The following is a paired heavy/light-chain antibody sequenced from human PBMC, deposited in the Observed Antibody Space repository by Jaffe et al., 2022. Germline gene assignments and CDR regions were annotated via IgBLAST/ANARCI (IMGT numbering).Heavy chain of an antibody. CDR2: IYSGGST. CDR1: GFTVSSNY. CDR3: ARARSYCSGGSCYFGQQWLEYYFDH. Sequence: EVQLVETGGGLIQRGGSLRLSCAASGFTVSSNYMSWVRQPPGKGLEWVSVIYSGGSTNYADSVKGRFTISRDNSKNTLFLQMNSLRAEDTAVYYCARARSYCSGGSCYFGQQWLEYYFDHWGQGTLVSVSS. J-gene: IGHJ4*02. D-gene: IGHD2-15*01. V-gene: IGHV3-53*02.
Light chain of an antibody. V-gene: IGLV3-19*01. CDR3: NSRDSSGNHSV. CDR2: GKN. Sequence: SSELTQDPAVSVALGQTVRITCQGDSLRSYFASWYQQKPGQAPVLVIYGKNNRPSGIPDRFSGSTSGNTASLTITGAQAEDEADYYCNSRDSSGNHSVFGTGTKVTVL. CDR1: SLRSYF. J-gene: IGLJ1*01.